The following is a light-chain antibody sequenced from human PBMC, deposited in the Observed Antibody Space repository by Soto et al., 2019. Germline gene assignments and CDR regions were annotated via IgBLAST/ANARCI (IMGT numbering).Light chain of an antibody. J-gene: IGKJ1*01. CDR3: QQDDRSPPWT. V-gene: IGKV3-20*01. CDR2: GAS. CDR1: QSVSSSY. Sequence: EIVLTQSPGTLSLSPGERATLSCRASQSVSSSYLAWYQQKPGQAPRLLIYGASSRATGIPDRFSGSGSGTDFNRTISRLEPKDFAVYLCQQDDRSPPWTFGQGTKVEIK.